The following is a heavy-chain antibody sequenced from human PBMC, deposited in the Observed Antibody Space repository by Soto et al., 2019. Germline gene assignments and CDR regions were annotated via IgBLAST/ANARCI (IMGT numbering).Heavy chain of an antibody. Sequence: EVELVESGGGLVQAGGSLRVSCGVSGFTSSDHYMDWVRQAPGKGLEWVGRTAHKRSRYTTEYAASGKGRFIISRDDSKNSVYLQMNSLNIEDTAVYYCARAGFGHGLDVWGEGTTVTVSS. D-gene: IGHD3-16*01. CDR1: GFTSSDHY. V-gene: IGHV3-72*01. CDR3: ARAGFGHGLDV. CDR2: TAHKRSRYTT. J-gene: IGHJ6*02.